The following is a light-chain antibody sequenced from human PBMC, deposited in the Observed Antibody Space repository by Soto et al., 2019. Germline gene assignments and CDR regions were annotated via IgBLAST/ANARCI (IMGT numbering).Light chain of an antibody. CDR1: QRLLHSNAYHF. J-gene: IGKJ2*01. Sequence: EIVMTQSPPSLPVTPGEPASISCRSSQRLLHSNAYHFLDWYLQKPGQPPQLLIYLGSYRASGVPDRVSGSGAGTDFTLEISRVEAEDVGVYYCMQALQTPYTFGQGTKLEIK. CDR3: MQALQTPYT. CDR2: LGS. V-gene: IGKV2-28*01.